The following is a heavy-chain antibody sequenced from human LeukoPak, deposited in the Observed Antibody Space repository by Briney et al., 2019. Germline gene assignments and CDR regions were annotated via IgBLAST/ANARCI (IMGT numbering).Heavy chain of an antibody. CDR3: ARGFSSGWYGESIDY. J-gene: IGHJ4*02. V-gene: IGHV3-21*01. D-gene: IGHD6-19*01. CDR2: ISSSSSYI. Sequence: GGSLRLXCAASGFTFSSYSMNWVRQAPGKGLEWVSSISSSSSYIYYADSVKGRFTISRDNAKNSLYLQMNSLRAEDTAVYYCARGFSSGWYGESIDYWGQGTLVTVSS. CDR1: GFTFSSYS.